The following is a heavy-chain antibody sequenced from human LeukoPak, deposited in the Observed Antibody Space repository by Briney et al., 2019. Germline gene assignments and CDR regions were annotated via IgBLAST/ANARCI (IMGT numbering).Heavy chain of an antibody. Sequence: SETLSLTCTVSGGSTSRYYWSWIRRPPGKGLEWIGYIDDSGNTNYNPSLKSQVTISVDKSKNQFSLKLSFVTAADTAMYYCARSDYHNSGSHTVFDAFDIWGQGTRVTVSS. CDR2: IDDSGNT. CDR3: ARSDYHNSGSHTVFDAFDI. D-gene: IGHD3-10*01. CDR1: GGSTSRYY. V-gene: IGHV4-59*01. J-gene: IGHJ3*02.